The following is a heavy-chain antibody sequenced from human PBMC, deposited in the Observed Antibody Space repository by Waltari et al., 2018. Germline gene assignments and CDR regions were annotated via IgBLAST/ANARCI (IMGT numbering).Heavy chain of an antibody. D-gene: IGHD2-21*01. V-gene: IGHV3-64*01. CDR1: GFSFSIYA. Sequence: VHLVESGGGVVQPGGALRLSCAASGFSFSIYAMHWVRQAPGKGLEYVSAISSNGVSTYYANSMKGRLSISRDNSKNTLYLQMGSLRAEDMAVYYCARSPDQPDSLDYYMDVWGKGTTVTVSS. CDR2: ISSNGVST. J-gene: IGHJ6*03. CDR3: ARSPDQPDSLDYYMDV.